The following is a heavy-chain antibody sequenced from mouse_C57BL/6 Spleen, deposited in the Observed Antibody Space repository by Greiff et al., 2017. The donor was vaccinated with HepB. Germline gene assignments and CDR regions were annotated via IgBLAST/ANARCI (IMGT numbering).Heavy chain of an antibody. CDR1: GFTFSSYA. CDR3: ARGFYYDYDGNYFVY. CDR2: ISDGGSYI. Sequence: EVQRVESGGGLVKPGGSLKLSCAASGFTFSSYAMSWVRQTPEKRLEWVATISDGGSYIYYPDNVKGRFTISRDNAKNNLYLQMGHLKSEDAAMYYCARGFYYDYDGNYFVYWGQGTTLTVAS. J-gene: IGHJ2*01. D-gene: IGHD2-4*01. V-gene: IGHV5-4*01.